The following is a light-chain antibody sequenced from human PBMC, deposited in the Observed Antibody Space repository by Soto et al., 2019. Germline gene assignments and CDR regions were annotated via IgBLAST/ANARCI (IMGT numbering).Light chain of an antibody. J-gene: IGLJ2*01. V-gene: IGLV2-14*01. CDR3: SSYANSDTVI. Sequence: QSALTQPASVSGAPGQSTTISCTGTSSDVGTYNFVSWYRQHPVKAPILIIFDVSSRPSGISNRFSGSKSGNTASLTISGVQAEDEADYYCSSYANSDTVIFGGGTKVTVL. CDR2: DVS. CDR1: SSDVGTYNF.